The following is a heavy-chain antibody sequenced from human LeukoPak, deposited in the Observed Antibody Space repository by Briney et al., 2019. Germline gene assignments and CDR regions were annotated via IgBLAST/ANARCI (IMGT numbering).Heavy chain of an antibody. D-gene: IGHD5-18*01. J-gene: IGHJ6*02. CDR3: ARDRGYSYGFYYYYGMDV. CDR1: GGSISSYY. CDR2: IYYSGST. Sequence: SETLSLTCTVSGGSISSYYWSWIRQPPGKGLEWIGYIYYSGSTNYNPSLTSRLTISVDPSKNQFSLKLSSVTAADTAVYYCARDRGYSYGFYYYYGMDVWGQGTTVTVSS. V-gene: IGHV4-59*01.